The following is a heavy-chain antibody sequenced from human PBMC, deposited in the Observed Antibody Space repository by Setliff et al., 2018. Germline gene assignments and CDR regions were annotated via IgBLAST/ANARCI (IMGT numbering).Heavy chain of an antibody. Sequence: SETLSLTCTVFGGSMSSSGYYWAWVRQSPGKGLEWIGSIYYSGDTYYNASLKGRLTISVDTAQNQFSLRLTSVTAADTAVYYCARTGTYRYFDYWGQGTLVTVSS. V-gene: IGHV4-39*01. CDR2: IYYSGDT. CDR1: GGSMSSSGYY. J-gene: IGHJ4*02. CDR3: ARTGTYRYFDY. D-gene: IGHD1-1*01.